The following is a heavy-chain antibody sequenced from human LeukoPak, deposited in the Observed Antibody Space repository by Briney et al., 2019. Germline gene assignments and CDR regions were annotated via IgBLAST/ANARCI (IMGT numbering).Heavy chain of an antibody. CDR1: GYTFTGYY. J-gene: IGHJ4*02. D-gene: IGHD6-19*01. CDR2: INPNSGGT. CDR3: ARVAGSGWFVDY. Sequence: GASVKISCKASGYTFTGYYMHWVRQAPGQGLEWMGWINPNSGGTSYAQKFQGRVTMTRDTSISTAYMELSRLRSDDTAVYYCARVAGSGWFVDYWGQGTLVTVSS. V-gene: IGHV1-2*02.